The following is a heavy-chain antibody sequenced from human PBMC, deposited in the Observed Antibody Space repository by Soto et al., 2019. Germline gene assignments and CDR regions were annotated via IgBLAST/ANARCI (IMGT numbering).Heavy chain of an antibody. J-gene: IGHJ4*02. D-gene: IGHD1-26*01. CDR1: GGSISSGGYY. CDR2: SYYSGIT. Sequence: QVQLQESGPGLLKPSQTLSLTCTVSGGSISSGGYYWSWIRQHPGKGLEWIGYSYYSGITYSNPSLQSRIARSVDTSKAQFSLKLSSVTSAETDVYYCARSYSGTWESFDYWGQGTLVTVSS. CDR3: ARSYSGTWESFDY. V-gene: IGHV4-31*02.